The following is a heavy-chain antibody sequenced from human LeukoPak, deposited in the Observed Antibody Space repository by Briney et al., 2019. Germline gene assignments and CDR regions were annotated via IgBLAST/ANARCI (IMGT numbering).Heavy chain of an antibody. J-gene: IGHJ4*02. CDR1: GFTGSSNY. D-gene: IGHD3-22*01. V-gene: IGHV3-66*02. CDR2: VYVGGST. CDR3: ARDYYDSSGAGTL. Sequence: GGSLRLSCAASGFTGSSNYMSWVRQAPGKGLEWGSGVYVGGSTYYADSVKGRSTISTDNSKNTLYLQMNSLRAEDTAVYYCARDYYDSSGAGTLWGQGTLVTVSS.